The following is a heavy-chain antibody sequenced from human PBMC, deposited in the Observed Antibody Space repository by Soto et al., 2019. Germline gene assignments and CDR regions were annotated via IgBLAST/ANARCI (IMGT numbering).Heavy chain of an antibody. Sequence: PSETLSLTCTFSCGSIISYYWSWIRQPPGKGLEWIGYIYYSGSTNYNPSLKSRVTISVDTSKNQFSLKLSSVTAADTAVYYCASPSTVVTPFGYWGQGTLVTVSS. D-gene: IGHD4-17*01. V-gene: IGHV4-59*01. CDR1: CGSIISYY. CDR2: IYYSGST. J-gene: IGHJ4*02. CDR3: ASPSTVVTPFGY.